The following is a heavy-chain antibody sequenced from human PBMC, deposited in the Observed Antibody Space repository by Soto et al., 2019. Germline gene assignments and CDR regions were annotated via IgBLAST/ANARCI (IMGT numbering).Heavy chain of an antibody. CDR2: IIPIFGTA. J-gene: IGHJ6*02. CDR1: GGTFSSYA. CDR3: ARDLKHRYSYGRERIYYYYGMDV. Sequence: SVKVSCKASGGTFSSYAISWVRQAPGQGLEWMGGIIPIFGTANYAQKFQGRVTMTTDTSTSTAYMELRSLRSDDTAVYYCARDLKHRYSYGRERIYYYYGMDVWGQGTTVTVSS. V-gene: IGHV1-69*05. D-gene: IGHD5-18*01.